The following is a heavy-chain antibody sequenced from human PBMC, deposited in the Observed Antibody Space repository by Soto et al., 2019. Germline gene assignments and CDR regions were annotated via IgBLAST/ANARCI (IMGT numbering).Heavy chain of an antibody. Sequence: QVQLVQSGAEVKKPGSSVKVSCKASGGTFSSYAISWVRQAPGQGLEWMGGIIPIFGTANYAQKFQGRVTITADESTSTAYMELSSLRSEDTAVYYCTTPWGGNADYSRSYWGQGTLVTVSS. CDR2: IIPIFGTA. CDR1: GGTFSSYA. D-gene: IGHD2-15*01. CDR3: TTPWGGNADYSRSY. V-gene: IGHV1-69*12. J-gene: IGHJ4*02.